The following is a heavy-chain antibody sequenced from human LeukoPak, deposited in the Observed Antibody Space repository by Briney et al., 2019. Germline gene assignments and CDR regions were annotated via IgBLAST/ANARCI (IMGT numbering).Heavy chain of an antibody. CDR1: GFTFSSYA. V-gene: IGHV3-30*02. Sequence: GGSLRLSCAASGFTFSSYAMSWVRQAPGKGLEWVALIRFDGTNKYYADSVKGRFTISRDNSKNTLDLQMNSLRAEDTALYYCAKDLSVAVAGKRFDYWGQGTLVTVSS. D-gene: IGHD6-19*01. CDR3: AKDLSVAVAGKRFDY. J-gene: IGHJ4*02. CDR2: IRFDGTNK.